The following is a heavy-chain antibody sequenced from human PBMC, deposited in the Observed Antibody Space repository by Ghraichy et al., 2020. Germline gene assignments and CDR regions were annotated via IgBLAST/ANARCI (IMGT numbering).Heavy chain of an antibody. V-gene: IGHV4-39*01. Sequence: SETLSLTCTVSGGSISSSSYYWGWIRQPPGKGLEWIGSIYYSGSTYYNPSLKSRVTISVDTSKNQVSLKLSSVTAADTAVYYCASGHRGKSPYFDYWGQGTVDTVYS. D-gene: IGHD4-23*01. CDR3: ASGHRGKSPYFDY. J-gene: IGHJ4*02. CDR2: IYYSGST. CDR1: GGSISSSSYY.